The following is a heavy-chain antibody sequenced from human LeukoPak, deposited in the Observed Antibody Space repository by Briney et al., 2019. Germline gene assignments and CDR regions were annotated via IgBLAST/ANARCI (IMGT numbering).Heavy chain of an antibody. D-gene: IGHD1-26*01. CDR3: ARDFAVGYSGSYYLDY. Sequence: RSGGSLRLSCAASGFTFSSYSMNWVRQAPGKGLEWVSPISSSSSYIYYADSVKGRFTISRDNAKNSLYLQMNSLRAEDTAVYYCARDFAVGYSGSYYLDYWGQGTLVTVSS. CDR2: ISSSSSYI. CDR1: GFTFSSYS. V-gene: IGHV3-21*01. J-gene: IGHJ4*02.